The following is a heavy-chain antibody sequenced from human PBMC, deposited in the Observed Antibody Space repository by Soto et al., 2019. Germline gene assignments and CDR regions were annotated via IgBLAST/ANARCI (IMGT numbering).Heavy chain of an antibody. J-gene: IGHJ4*02. CDR1: GLSFSSYA. CDR2: VSSGSSYR. CDR3: AKDYGVAGAVDY. D-gene: IGHD6-19*01. V-gene: IGHV3-23*01. Sequence: GGSLRLSCAASGLSFSSYAMSWIRQAPGKGLEWVSYVSSGSSYRNYADSVKGRFTISRDNSKNTLYLQMNSLRAEDTAVYYCAKDYGVAGAVDYWGQGTLVTVSS.